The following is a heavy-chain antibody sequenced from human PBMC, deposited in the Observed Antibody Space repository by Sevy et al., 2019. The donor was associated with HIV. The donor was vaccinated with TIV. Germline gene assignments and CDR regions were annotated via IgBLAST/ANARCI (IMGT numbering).Heavy chain of an antibody. CDR3: AKDIYYYEPKSFPDY. CDR2: ISYDESKK. D-gene: IGHD3-22*01. Sequence: GGSLRLSCVTSGFTFKKFGMHWVRQGPGKGPEWVAIISYDESKKYYANSVMGRFTISRDISKNTLYLQMDRLTTEDTAVYYCAKDIYYYEPKSFPDYWGQGTQVTVSS. J-gene: IGHJ4*02. CDR1: GFTFKKFG. V-gene: IGHV3-30*18.